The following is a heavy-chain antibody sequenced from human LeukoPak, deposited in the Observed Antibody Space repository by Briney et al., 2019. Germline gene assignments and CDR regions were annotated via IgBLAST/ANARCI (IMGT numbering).Heavy chain of an antibody. CDR3: ARKDITMTGDI. Sequence: SETLSLTCTVSGGSISGYSWSWIRQPAGKGLEWIGEINHSGSTNYNPSLKSRVTISVDTSKNQFSLKLSSVTAADTAVYYCARKDITMTGDIWGQGTMVTVSS. D-gene: IGHD3-22*01. CDR2: INHSGST. CDR1: GGSISGYS. J-gene: IGHJ3*02. V-gene: IGHV4-34*01.